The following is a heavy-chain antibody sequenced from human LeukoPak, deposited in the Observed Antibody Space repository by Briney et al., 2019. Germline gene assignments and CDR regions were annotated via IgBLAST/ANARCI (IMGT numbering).Heavy chain of an antibody. Sequence: PSETLSLTCTVSGGSISSSSYYWSWIRQPAGKGLEWIGRIYTSGSTNYNPSLKSRVTMSVDTSKNQFSLKLSSVTAADTAVYYCAREDYDYVWGSYRFDYWGQGTLVTVSS. J-gene: IGHJ4*02. CDR2: IYTSGST. CDR1: GGSISSSSYY. V-gene: IGHV4-61*02. CDR3: AREDYDYVWGSYRFDY. D-gene: IGHD3-16*02.